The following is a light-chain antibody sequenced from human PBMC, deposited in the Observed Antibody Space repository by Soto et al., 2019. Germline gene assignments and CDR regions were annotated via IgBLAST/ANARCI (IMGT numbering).Light chain of an antibody. CDR3: QQYDSSLIT. Sequence: EIVLTQSPGTLSLSPGERATLSCRASQSVSSNYLAWYQQKPGQAPRLLIYGASSRATGIPDRFSGSGSGTDLHLTISRLEPEDFAVYTCQQYDSSLITFGQGTRLEIK. J-gene: IGKJ5*01. CDR1: QSVSSNY. V-gene: IGKV3-20*01. CDR2: GAS.